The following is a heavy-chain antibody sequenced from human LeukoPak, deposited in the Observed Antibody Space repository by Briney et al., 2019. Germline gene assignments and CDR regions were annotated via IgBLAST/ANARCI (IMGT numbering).Heavy chain of an antibody. CDR1: GFNFNNYV. V-gene: IGHV3-30*18. CDR2: ISFDGRKK. CDR3: AKGGPRLRYFDWLLGDFDY. J-gene: IGHJ4*02. D-gene: IGHD3-9*01. Sequence: GGSLRLSCAASGFNFNNYVMHWVRQAPGKGLEWVTEISFDGRKKTYVDSVKGRFTISRDSPKNTVYLQMDSLRAEDTAVYYCAKGGPRLRYFDWLLGDFDYWGQGTLVTVSS.